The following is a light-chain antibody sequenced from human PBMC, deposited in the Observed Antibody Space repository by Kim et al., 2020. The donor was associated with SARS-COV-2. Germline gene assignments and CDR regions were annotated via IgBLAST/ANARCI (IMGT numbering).Light chain of an antibody. CDR3: MQGTQWPVA. J-gene: IGKJ5*01. CDR1: QSLENSDGDTY. CDR2: QVS. Sequence: AVWTQSPLSLPVTLGQPASISCRASQSLENSDGDTYLNWIQQRQGQSPRRLIYQVSNRDSGVPDRFSGSGAGTDFTLKISSVEAEDIGVYYCMQGTQWPVACGQGTRLEIK. V-gene: IGKV2-30*01.